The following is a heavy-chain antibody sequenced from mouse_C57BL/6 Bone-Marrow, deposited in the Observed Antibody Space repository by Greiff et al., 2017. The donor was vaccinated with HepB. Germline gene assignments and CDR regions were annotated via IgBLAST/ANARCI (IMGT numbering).Heavy chain of an antibody. CDR2: IDPSDSYT. D-gene: IGHD2-10*01. V-gene: IGHV1-50*01. Sequence: QVQLQQSGAELVKPGASVKLSCKASGYTFTSYWMQWVKQRPGQGLEWIGEIDPSDSYTNSNQKFKGKATLTVDTSSSTAYMQLGSLISEDAAVYYCAPYRGYWGQGTTLTVSS. CDR1: GYTFTSYW. J-gene: IGHJ2*01. CDR3: APYRGY.